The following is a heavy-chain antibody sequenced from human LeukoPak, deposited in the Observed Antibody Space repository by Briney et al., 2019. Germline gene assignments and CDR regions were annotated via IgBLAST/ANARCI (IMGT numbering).Heavy chain of an antibody. V-gene: IGHV1-69*13. J-gene: IGHJ4*02. CDR2: IIPIFGTA. CDR3: ARGVVATDYPATFDY. D-gene: IGHD5-12*01. Sequence: SVKVSCKASGGTFSSYAISWVRQAPGQGLEWMGGIIPIFGTANYAQKFQGRVTITADESTSTAYMELSSLRSEDTAVYYCARGVVATDYPATFDYWGQGTLVTVSS. CDR1: GGTFSSYA.